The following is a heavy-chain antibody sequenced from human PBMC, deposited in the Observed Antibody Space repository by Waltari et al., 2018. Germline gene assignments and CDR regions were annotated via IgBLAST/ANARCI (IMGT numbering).Heavy chain of an antibody. Sequence: QVQLVQSGAEVKEPGASVKVSCKASGYTFSPSDSTWFGQATGQGLGWMGWINPNSGNTGYAPKFQGRVTMTRDTSISTAYMELSSLRSDDTAVYYCARGSRLGSGTFFPTATDNWAQGTPVTVSS. CDR2: INPNSGNT. V-gene: IGHV1-8*01. CDR3: ARGSRLGSGTFFPTATDN. J-gene: IGHJ4*02. CDR1: GYTFSPSD. D-gene: IGHD3-10*01.